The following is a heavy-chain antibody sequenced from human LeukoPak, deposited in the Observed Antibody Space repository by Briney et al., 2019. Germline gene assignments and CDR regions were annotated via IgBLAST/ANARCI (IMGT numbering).Heavy chain of an antibody. Sequence: QPGGSLRLSCAASGFTFSSYAMSWVRQAPGKGLEWVSAISGSGGSTYYADSVKGRFTISRDNSKNTLYLQMNSLRAEDTAVYYCARDMGMTTVVTPDYWGQGTLVTVSS. CDR3: ARDMGMTTVVTPDY. CDR2: ISGSGGST. J-gene: IGHJ4*02. D-gene: IGHD4-23*01. CDR1: GFTFSSYA. V-gene: IGHV3-23*01.